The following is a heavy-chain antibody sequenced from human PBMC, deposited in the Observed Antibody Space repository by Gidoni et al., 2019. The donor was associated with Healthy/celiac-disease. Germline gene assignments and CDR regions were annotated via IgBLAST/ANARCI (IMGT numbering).Heavy chain of an antibody. D-gene: IGHD2-15*01. CDR3: ARDFFPLGGRILRGAFDI. Sequence: QVQLVESGGGVVQPGRSLRLSCAASGFTFSSYGMHGVRQAPGTGLEWVAVIWYDGSNKYYADSVKGRFTISRDNSKKTLDLQMNSLRAEDTAVYYCARDFFPLGGRILRGAFDIWGQGTMVTVSS. CDR2: IWYDGSNK. J-gene: IGHJ3*02. V-gene: IGHV3-33*01. CDR1: GFTFSSYG.